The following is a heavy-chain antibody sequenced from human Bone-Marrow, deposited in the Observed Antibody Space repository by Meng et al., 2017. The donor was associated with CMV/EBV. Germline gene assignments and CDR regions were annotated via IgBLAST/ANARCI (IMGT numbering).Heavy chain of an antibody. CDR3: ATDDGSY. CDR1: GFTFSSYW. D-gene: IGHD2-2*03. Sequence: GESLKISCAASGFTFSSYWMSWVRQAPGKGLEWVANIKQDGSEEFYVDPVKGRFTISRDNAKNSLYLQMNSLRAEDTSVYYCATDDGSYWGQGTTVTVSS. J-gene: IGHJ6*02. CDR2: IKQDGSEE. V-gene: IGHV3-7*01.